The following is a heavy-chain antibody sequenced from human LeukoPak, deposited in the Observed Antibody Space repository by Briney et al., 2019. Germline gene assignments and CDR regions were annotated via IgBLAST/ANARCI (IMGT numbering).Heavy chain of an antibody. D-gene: IGHD6-19*01. V-gene: IGHV1-69*05. Sequence: SVKVSCKASGGTFSSYAISWVRQAPGQGLEWMGGIIPIFGTANYAQKFQGRVTITTDESTSTAYMELSSLRSEDTTVYYCARGLLDGWEWLTPYYYYYMDVWGKGTTVTVSS. CDR3: ARGLLDGWEWLTPYYYYYMDV. CDR2: IIPIFGTA. CDR1: GGTFSSYA. J-gene: IGHJ6*03.